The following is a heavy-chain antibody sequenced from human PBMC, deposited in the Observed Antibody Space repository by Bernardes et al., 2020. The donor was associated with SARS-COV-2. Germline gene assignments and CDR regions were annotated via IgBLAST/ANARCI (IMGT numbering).Heavy chain of an antibody. J-gene: IGHJ5*02. Sequence: GGSLRLSCAASGFTFNTYTMNWVRQAPGKGLEWVSSISGSTSYIYYADSVKGRFTISRDNVKNSLYLQMNSLRAEDTAVYYCSRVLGTYDILTGYFRDTWFDPWGQGTLVTVSS. CDR1: GFTFNTYT. CDR2: ISGSTSYI. D-gene: IGHD3-9*01. CDR3: SRVLGTYDILTGYFRDTWFDP. V-gene: IGHV3-21*01.